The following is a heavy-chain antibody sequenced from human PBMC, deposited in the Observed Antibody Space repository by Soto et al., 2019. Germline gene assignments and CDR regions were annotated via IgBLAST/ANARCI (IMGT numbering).Heavy chain of an antibody. V-gene: IGHV4-34*01. Sequence: SETLSLTCAVHGGSFSGYYWDWIRQPPGKGLEWIGEVNHGGTSNYNPSLKSRAIISVDTSKNQFSLKLSSVTAADTAVYYCARATIVLVPAAMVSHWFDPWGQGTLVTVSS. CDR2: VNHGGTS. CDR1: GGSFSGYY. D-gene: IGHD2-2*01. J-gene: IGHJ5*02. CDR3: ARATIVLVPAAMVSHWFDP.